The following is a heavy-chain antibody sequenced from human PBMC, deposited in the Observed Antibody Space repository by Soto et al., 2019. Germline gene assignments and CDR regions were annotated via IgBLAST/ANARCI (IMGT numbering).Heavy chain of an antibody. Sequence: QVQLQESGPGLVKPSQTLSLTCTVSGGSLSSGNYFWNWIRQHPGKGLEWIGYISYSGSTYYNPSLKSRLSQSVDTSKNQFSLKLSSGTSADTAVYFCARMVSRSWSNWFHPWGQGTLVTVSS. CDR3: ARMVSRSWSNWFHP. J-gene: IGHJ5*02. V-gene: IGHV4-31*03. CDR1: GGSLSSGNYF. D-gene: IGHD6-13*01. CDR2: ISYSGST.